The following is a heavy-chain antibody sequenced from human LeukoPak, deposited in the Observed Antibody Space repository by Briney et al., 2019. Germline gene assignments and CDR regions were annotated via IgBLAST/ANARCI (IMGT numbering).Heavy chain of an antibody. CDR2: ISGDGGST. CDR1: GFTFDDYA. D-gene: IGHD3-10*01. CDR3: AKDTVRGVIINAFDI. V-gene: IGHV3-43*02. J-gene: IGHJ3*02. Sequence: GGSLRLSCAASGFTFDDYAMHWVRQAPGKGLEWVSLISGDGGSTYYADSVKGRFTISRDNSKTSLYLQMNSLRTEDTALYYCAKDTVRGVIINAFDIWGQGTMVTVSS.